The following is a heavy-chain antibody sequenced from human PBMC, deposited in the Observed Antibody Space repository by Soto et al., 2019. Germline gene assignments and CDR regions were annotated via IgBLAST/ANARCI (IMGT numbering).Heavy chain of an antibody. J-gene: IGHJ6*02. CDR2: ISGSGGST. Sequence: PGGSLRLSCAASGFTFSSYAMSWVRQAPGKGLEWVSAISGSGGSTYYADSVKGRFTISRDNSKNTLYLQMNSLRAEDTAVYYCAKGFYDPPNYYYGMDVWGQGTTVTVSS. CDR1: GFTFSSYA. CDR3: AKGFYDPPNYYYGMDV. V-gene: IGHV3-23*01. D-gene: IGHD5-12*01.